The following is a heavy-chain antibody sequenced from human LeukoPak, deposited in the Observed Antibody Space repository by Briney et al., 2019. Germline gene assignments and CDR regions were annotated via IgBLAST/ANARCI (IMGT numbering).Heavy chain of an antibody. CDR2: ISWNSGSI. V-gene: IGHV3-9*01. CDR1: GFTFYDYA. J-gene: IGHJ4*02. Sequence: GGSLRLSCAASGFTFYDYAMHWVRQAPGKGLEWVSGISWNSGSIDYADSVKGRFTISRDNAKNSLYLQMNSLRAEDTALYYCAKEVIVGNFDYWGQGTLVTVSS. D-gene: IGHD3-22*01. CDR3: AKEVIVGNFDY.